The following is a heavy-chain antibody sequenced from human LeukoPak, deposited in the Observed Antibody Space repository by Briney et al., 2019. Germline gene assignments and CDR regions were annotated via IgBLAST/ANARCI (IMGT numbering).Heavy chain of an antibody. CDR2: ISAYNGNT. J-gene: IGHJ4*02. Sequence: GASVKVSCKASGYTFTSYGISWVRQAPGQGLEWMGWISAYNGNTNYAQKLQGRVTMTTDTSTSTAYMELRSLRSDDTAVYYCARDPQRRFLEWLPLDYWGQGTLVTVSS. CDR1: GYTFTSYG. CDR3: ARDPQRRFLEWLPLDY. V-gene: IGHV1-18*01. D-gene: IGHD3-3*01.